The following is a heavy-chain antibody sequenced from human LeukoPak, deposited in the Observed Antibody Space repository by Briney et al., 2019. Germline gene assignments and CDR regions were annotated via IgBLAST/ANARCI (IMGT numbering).Heavy chain of an antibody. CDR3: ATTSDVLYYFDS. CDR2: IYTGGKS. Sequence: PGGSLRLSCAPSGFTVSINYMSWVRQAPGKGLEWVSLIYTGGKSYYADSVKGRFTLSRDNSKNTVYLQMTRLRVEDTAMYYCATTSDVLYYFDSWGQGTLVTVSS. CDR1: GFTVSINY. J-gene: IGHJ4*02. V-gene: IGHV3-66*01.